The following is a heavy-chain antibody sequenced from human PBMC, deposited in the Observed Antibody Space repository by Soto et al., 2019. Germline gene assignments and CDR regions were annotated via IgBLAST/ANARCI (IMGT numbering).Heavy chain of an antibody. CDR3: ARDGQWLPRDGLRSSYYFDY. J-gene: IGHJ4*02. Sequence: QVQLVESGGGVVQPGRSLRLSCAASAFNFSSYVMHWVRQAPGKGLEWVAVIWYVGGNKYYANSVKGRFTISRDNSKNTLYLQMNSLRAEDTAVYYCARDGQWLPRDGLRSSYYFDYWGQGTLVTVSS. CDR1: AFNFSSYV. D-gene: IGHD6-19*01. V-gene: IGHV3-33*01. CDR2: IWYVGGNK.